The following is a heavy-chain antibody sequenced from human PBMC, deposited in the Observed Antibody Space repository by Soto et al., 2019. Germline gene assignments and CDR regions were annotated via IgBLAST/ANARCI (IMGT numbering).Heavy chain of an antibody. J-gene: IGHJ5*02. CDR3: AAGEFWGWFDP. Sequence: QVQLQESGPGLVKPSETLSLTCTVSGGSISSYYWRWIRQPPGKGLEWIGYIYYSGSTNYNPSLKRRVTISVDTSKNQVSLKLSSVTAADTAVYYCAAGEFWGWFDPWGQGTLVTVSS. CDR1: GGSISSYY. CDR2: IYYSGST. D-gene: IGHD3-10*01. V-gene: IGHV4-59*01.